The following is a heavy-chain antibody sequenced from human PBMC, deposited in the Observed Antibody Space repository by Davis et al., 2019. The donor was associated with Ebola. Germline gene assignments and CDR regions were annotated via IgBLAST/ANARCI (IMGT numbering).Heavy chain of an antibody. Sequence: PGGSLRLSCAASGFTFDDYAMHWVRHAPGKGLEWVSLISGDGGSTYYADSVKGRFTISRDNSKNSLYLQMNSLRTEDTALYYCAKDASAGTSLYYYGMDVWGQGTTVTVSS. CDR2: ISGDGGST. J-gene: IGHJ6*02. D-gene: IGHD6-13*01. V-gene: IGHV3-43*02. CDR3: AKDASAGTSLYYYGMDV. CDR1: GFTFDDYA.